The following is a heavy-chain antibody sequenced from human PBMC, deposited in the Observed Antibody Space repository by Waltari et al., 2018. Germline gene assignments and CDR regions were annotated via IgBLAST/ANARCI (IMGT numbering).Heavy chain of an antibody. CDR3: TRVGTGISTNNWCDP. CDR2: MFYGGRT. V-gene: IGHV4-38-2*02. D-gene: IGHD1-1*01. CDR1: GYSISSGYY. J-gene: IGHJ5*02. Sequence: QMQLQESGPGLVKPSETLSLICSVSGYSISSGYYWGWIRQPPGKGLEWIGSMFYGGRTYYNPSLKSRGTISVDTSKNHFSLKVTSVTAADTALYYCTRVGTGISTNNWCDPWGQGILVTVSS.